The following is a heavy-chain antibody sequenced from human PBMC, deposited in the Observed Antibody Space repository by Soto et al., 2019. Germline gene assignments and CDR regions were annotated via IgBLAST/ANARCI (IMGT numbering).Heavy chain of an antibody. CDR3: AKDLQTKTKYYYDSSGYSMFFDY. Sequence: GGSLRLSCAASGFTFSSHAMSWVRQAPGKGLEWVSAISGSGGSTYYADSVKGRFTISRDNSKNTLYLQMNSLRAEDTAVYYCAKDLQTKTKYYYDSSGYSMFFDYWGQGTLVTVSS. CDR1: GFTFSSHA. CDR2: ISGSGGST. J-gene: IGHJ4*02. D-gene: IGHD3-22*01. V-gene: IGHV3-23*01.